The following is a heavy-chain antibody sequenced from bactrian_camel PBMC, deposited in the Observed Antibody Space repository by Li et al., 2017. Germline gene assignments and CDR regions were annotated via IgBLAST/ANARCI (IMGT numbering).Heavy chain of an antibody. V-gene: IGHV3S53*01. CDR1: GYAHC. Sequence: HVQLVESGGGSVQAGGSLTLSCVASGYAHCMGWFRQYPGKQREGVADIGPGGRKTYVASVKGRFTISQDGAKKMVYLQMNSLKPGDTGVYYCAADLSLSGLRVAYDPCGYWGQGTQVTVS. CDR2: IGPGGRK. J-gene: IGHJ6*01. D-gene: IGHD5*01. CDR3: AADLSLSGLRVAYDPCGY.